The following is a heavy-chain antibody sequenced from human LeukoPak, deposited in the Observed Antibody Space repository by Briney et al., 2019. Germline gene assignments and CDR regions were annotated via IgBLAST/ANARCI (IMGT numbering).Heavy chain of an antibody. V-gene: IGHV1-2*02. CDR3: ARGWGHDAFDI. J-gene: IGHJ3*02. CDR1: GYTFTGYY. D-gene: IGHD3-16*01. CDR2: INPNSGGT. Sequence: ASVKVSCKASGYTFTGYYMHWVRQAPGQGLEWMGWINPNSGGTNYARKFQGRVTMTRDTSISTAYMELSRLRSDDTAVYYCARGWGHDAFDIWGQGTMVTVSS.